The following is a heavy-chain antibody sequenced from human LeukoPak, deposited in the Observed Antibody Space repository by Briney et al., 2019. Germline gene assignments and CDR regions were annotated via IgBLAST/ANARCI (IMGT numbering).Heavy chain of an antibody. J-gene: IGHJ6*02. D-gene: IGHD3-22*01. V-gene: IGHV1-18*01. Sequence: AASVTVSCKASGYTFTSYGISWVRQAPGQGLEWMGWISAYNGNTNYAQKLQGRVTMTTDTSTSTAYMELRSLRSDDTAVYYCARDGYYDSSGYNYYYYGMDVWGQGTTVTVSS. CDR1: GYTFTSYG. CDR3: ARDGYYDSSGYNYYYYGMDV. CDR2: ISAYNGNT.